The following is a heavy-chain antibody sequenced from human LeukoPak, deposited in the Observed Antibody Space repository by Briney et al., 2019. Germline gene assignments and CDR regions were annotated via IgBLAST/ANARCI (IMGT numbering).Heavy chain of an antibody. CDR1: GFTFSSYA. CDR3: TSATFEVGGAVDY. V-gene: IGHV3-30-3*01. D-gene: IGHD3-3*01. CDR2: ISKDGTTL. J-gene: IGHJ4*02. Sequence: PGRSLRLSCAASGFTFSSYAMHWVRQAPGKGLEWVALISKDGTTLNYAASVKGRFTISRDNSNNMLYLQMNSLRTEDTAVYYCTSATFEVGGAVDYWGQGTLVTVSS.